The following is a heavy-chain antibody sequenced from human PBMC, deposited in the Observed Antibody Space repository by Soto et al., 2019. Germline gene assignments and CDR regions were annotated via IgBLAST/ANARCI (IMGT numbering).Heavy chain of an antibody. J-gene: IGHJ4*02. CDR3: PRGGMFTFRRVTVH. Sequence: QVQQVESGGGVVQPGRSLRLSCAASGFTFSSYAMHWVRQAPGKGLEWVAVISYDGSNKYYADSVKGRFTISRDNSKNPHSLHIPSLCAQITDVYYCPRGGMFTFRRVTVHWGRGTLVTVSS. CDR1: GFTFSSYA. D-gene: IGHD3-16*02. CDR2: ISYDGSNK. V-gene: IGHV3-30-3*01.